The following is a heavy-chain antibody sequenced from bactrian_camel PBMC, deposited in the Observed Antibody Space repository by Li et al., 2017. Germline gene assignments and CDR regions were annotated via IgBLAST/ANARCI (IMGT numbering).Heavy chain of an antibody. CDR2: ISNVGGT. CDR1: GSTWRPYC. Sequence: HVQLVESGGGSVLAGGSLRLSCVASGSTWRPYCMAWYRQAAGKEREGVAAISNVGGTTYADSVKGRFTISRDNAKNTVYLQMNSLKPEDTAVYYCAKDGVGWFADYWGQGTQVTVSS. CDR3: AKDGVGWFADY. J-gene: IGHJ4*01. D-gene: IGHD1*01. V-gene: IGHV3S53*01.